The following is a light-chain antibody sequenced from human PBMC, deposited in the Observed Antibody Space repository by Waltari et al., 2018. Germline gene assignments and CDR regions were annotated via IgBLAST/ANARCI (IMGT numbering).Light chain of an antibody. CDR2: GAS. V-gene: IGKV1-9*01. Sequence: DIQLTQSPSFLSASVGDRVTFTCRSSQGITTSLAWYQQKPGRVPELLIYGASTLQIGVPSRFSGSGSVTDFTLTISSLQPEDFATYYCQQLYTYPLTFGGGSKVEIK. J-gene: IGKJ4*01. CDR3: QQLYTYPLT. CDR1: QGITTS.